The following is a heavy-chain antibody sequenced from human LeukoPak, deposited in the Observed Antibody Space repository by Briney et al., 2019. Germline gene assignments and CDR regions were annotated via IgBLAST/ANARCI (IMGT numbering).Heavy chain of an antibody. Sequence: GASVKVSCKASGYTYTSYGISWVRQAPGQGLEWMGWISAYNGDTHYAQKFQGRVTITRNTSISTAYMELSSLRSEDTAVYYCARSTNRLYYDFWSGYYSDAFDIWGHGTMVTVSS. CDR3: ARSTNRLYYDFWSGYYSDAFDI. J-gene: IGHJ3*02. V-gene: IGHV1-18*01. CDR1: GYTYTSYG. CDR2: ISAYNGDT. D-gene: IGHD3-3*01.